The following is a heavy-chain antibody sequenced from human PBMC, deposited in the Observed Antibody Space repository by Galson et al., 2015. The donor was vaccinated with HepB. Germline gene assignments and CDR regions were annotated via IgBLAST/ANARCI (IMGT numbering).Heavy chain of an antibody. CDR2: IYYSGNT. J-gene: IGHJ5*02. CDR3: ARNLGYCSSISCSNWFDP. D-gene: IGHD2-2*01. V-gene: IGHV4-59*01. CDR1: GGSISSYY. Sequence: SETLSLTCTVSGGSISSYYWSWIRQPPGKGLEWIGYIYYSGNTNYNPSHKSRVTISVDTSKNQFSLKLSSVTAADTAVYYCARNLGYCSSISCSNWFDPWGQGTLVTVSS.